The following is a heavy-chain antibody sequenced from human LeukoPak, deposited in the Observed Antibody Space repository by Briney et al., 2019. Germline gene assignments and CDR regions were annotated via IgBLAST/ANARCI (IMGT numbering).Heavy chain of an antibody. V-gene: IGHV4-61*02. CDR3: ARDNPIAAAVDY. CDR1: GGSINTGSYY. CDR2: IYTSGST. J-gene: IGHJ4*02. Sequence: PSQTLSLTCTVSGGSINTGSYYWSWIRQPAGKGLEWIGRIYTSGSTNYSPSLMSRATIAVDTSKNQFSLKLSSVTAADTAVYYCARDNPIAAAVDYWGQGTLVTVSS. D-gene: IGHD6-13*01.